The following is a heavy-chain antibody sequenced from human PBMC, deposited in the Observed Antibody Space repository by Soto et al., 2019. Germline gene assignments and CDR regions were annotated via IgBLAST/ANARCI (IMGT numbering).Heavy chain of an antibody. D-gene: IGHD1-7*01. V-gene: IGHV1-69*01. CDR1: GGTFGNLA. CDR2: IIPIYGTS. J-gene: IGHJ2*01. Sequence: QVQLEQSGAELKMPGSSVKVSCRASGGTFGNLAISWVRQAPGQGPEWVAGIIPIYGTSNAADDFRGRITLNADESTATAYRELSSLKSEDTAVDYCATGTRDGYNYGYFDLWGRGTQVTVSS. CDR3: ATGTRDGYNYGYFDL.